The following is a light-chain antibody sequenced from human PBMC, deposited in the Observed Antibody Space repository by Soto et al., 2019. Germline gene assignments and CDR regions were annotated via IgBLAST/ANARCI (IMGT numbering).Light chain of an antibody. Sequence: QSALIQPASVSGSPGQSITIPCTGASSETRNYKLVAWYQQHPDKAPKLMIYEATKRPSGVSSRFSGSQSGNTASLTISGLQAEDEADYYCCSYAASDLVFGGGTKLTVL. V-gene: IGLV2-23*01. J-gene: IGLJ2*01. CDR3: CSYAASDLV. CDR1: SSETRNYKL. CDR2: EAT.